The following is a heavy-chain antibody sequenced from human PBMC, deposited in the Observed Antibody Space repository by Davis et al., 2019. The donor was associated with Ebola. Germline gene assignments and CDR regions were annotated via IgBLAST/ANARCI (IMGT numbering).Heavy chain of an antibody. CDR3: ARDRVSLGYCSGGSCLKAFDI. CDR2: IYYSGST. D-gene: IGHD2-15*01. CDR1: GGSISSGGYY. J-gene: IGHJ3*02. V-gene: IGHV4-31*03. Sequence: PSETLSLTCTVSGGSISSGGYYWSWIRQHPGKGLEWIGYIYYSGSTYYNPSLKSRVTIAVDTSKNQFSLKLSSVTAADTAVYYCARDRVSLGYCSGGSCLKAFDIWGQGTMVTVSS.